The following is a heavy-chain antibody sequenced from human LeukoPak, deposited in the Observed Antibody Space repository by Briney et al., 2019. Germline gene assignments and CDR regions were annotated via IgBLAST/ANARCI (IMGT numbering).Heavy chain of an antibody. CDR1: GLTVSSND. V-gene: IGHV3-53*01. J-gene: IGHJ6*03. CDR3: ARAPTVTGSYYYYYMDV. CDR2: IYSGGST. D-gene: IGHD4-11*01. Sequence: GGSLRHSCAASGLTVSSNDMSWVRQAPGKGLAWVSVIYSGGSTYYADSVKGRLTISRDNSKNTLYLQMNSLRAEDTAVYYCARAPTVTGSYYYYYMDVWGKGTTVTVSS.